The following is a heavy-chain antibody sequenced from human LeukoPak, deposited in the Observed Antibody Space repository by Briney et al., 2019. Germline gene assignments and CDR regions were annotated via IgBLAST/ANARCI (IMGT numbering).Heavy chain of an antibody. V-gene: IGHV1-69*13. CDR2: IIPIFGTA. Sequence: ASVKVSCKASGGTFSSYAISWVRQAPGQGLEWMGWIIPIFGTANYAQKFQGRVTITADESTSTAYMELSSLRSEDTAVYYCARRVDMDTAMIPFFYWGQGTLVTVSS. CDR3: ARRVDMDTAMIPFFY. CDR1: GGTFSSYA. J-gene: IGHJ4*02. D-gene: IGHD5-18*01.